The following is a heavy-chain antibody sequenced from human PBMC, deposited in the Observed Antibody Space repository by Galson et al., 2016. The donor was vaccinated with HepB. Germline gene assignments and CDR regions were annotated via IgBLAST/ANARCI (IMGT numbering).Heavy chain of an antibody. J-gene: IGHJ4*02. CDR2: MYSSGTT. CDR3: ARHALLGAKDFHN. D-gene: IGHD1-26*01. CDR1: GGSFSNYH. Sequence: SETLSLTCAVYGGSFSNYHWNWIRQPPGKGLEWIGSMYSSGTTYYNPSLMSRFTTSVDTSKNQFSLNLNSVTAADTAVYYCARHALLGAKDFHNWGQGTLVTVS. V-gene: IGHV4-39*01.